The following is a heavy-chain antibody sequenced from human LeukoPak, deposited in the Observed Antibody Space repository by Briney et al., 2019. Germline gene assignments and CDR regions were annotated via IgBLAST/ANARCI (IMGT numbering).Heavy chain of an antibody. CDR1: GFTFSNYA. D-gene: IGHD6-13*01. CDR3: ARDSRHLSSTRGGLKESRGAFFDY. Sequence: GGSLRLSGAASGFTFSNYAMSWVRQGPGKGLDWVSTFSFNGVNTYYADSAKGRFTISRDNSKNTLCLQMNSLRAEDTALYYCARDSRHLSSTRGGLKESRGAFFDYWGQGTLVTVSS. J-gene: IGHJ4*02. V-gene: IGHV3-23*01. CDR2: FSFNGVNT.